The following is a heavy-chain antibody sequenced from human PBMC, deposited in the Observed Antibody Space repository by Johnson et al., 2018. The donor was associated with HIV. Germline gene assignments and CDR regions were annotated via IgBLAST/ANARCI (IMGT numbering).Heavy chain of an antibody. CDR3: AKGDCSGWYGDALDI. CDR2: IRYDGSNK. J-gene: IGHJ3*02. V-gene: IGHV3-30*02. Sequence: QMQLVESGGGVVQPGGSLRLSCAASGFTFSSYGMHWVRQAPGKGLEWVAFIRYDGSNKYYADSVKGRFTISRDNSKNTLYLQMNSLRAEDTAVYYCAKGDCSGWYGDALDIWGQGTMVTVSS. D-gene: IGHD6-19*01. CDR1: GFTFSSYG.